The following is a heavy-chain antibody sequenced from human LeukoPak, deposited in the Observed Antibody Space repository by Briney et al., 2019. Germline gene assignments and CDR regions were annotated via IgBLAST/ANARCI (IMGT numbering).Heavy chain of an antibody. CDR3: AGGIMITFGGVGTNWFDP. J-gene: IGHJ5*02. CDR2: INPNSGGT. V-gene: IGHV1-2*06. CDR1: GCTFTGYY. D-gene: IGHD3-16*01. Sequence: DSVKVSCKASGCTFTGYYMHWVRQAPGQGLEWMGRINPNSGGTNYAQKFQGRVTMTRDTSISTAYMELSRLRSDDTAVYYCAGGIMITFGGVGTNWFDPWGQGTLVTVSS.